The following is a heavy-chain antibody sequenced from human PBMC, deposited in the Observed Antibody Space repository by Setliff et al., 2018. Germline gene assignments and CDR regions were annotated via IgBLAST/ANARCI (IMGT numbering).Heavy chain of an antibody. CDR2: IKSDGSST. D-gene: IGHD7-27*01. V-gene: IGHV3-74*01. J-gene: IGHJ4*02. CDR3: ARDNWGPEY. CDR1: GFTFSSFW. Sequence: ETLSLSCAASGFTFSSFWMHWVRQAPGKGLVWVSRIKSDGSSTTYADSVKGRFTISRDNAKNTLYLQMNGLRAEDTAVYYCARDNWGPEYWGQGTPVTVSS.